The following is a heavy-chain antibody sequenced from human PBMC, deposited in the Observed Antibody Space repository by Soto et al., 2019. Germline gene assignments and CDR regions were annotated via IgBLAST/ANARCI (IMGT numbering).Heavy chain of an antibody. Sequence: QVHLVQSGAEVKKPGASVKVSCQGSGYAFTTYGITWVRQAPGQGLEWMGWISAHNGNTNYAQKLQGRVTVTRDTSTSTAYTELRSLRYDGTAVYYCARGRDGDYWGQGARVTVSS. CDR2: ISAHNGNT. CDR1: GYAFTTYG. J-gene: IGHJ4*02. CDR3: ARGRDGDY. D-gene: IGHD6-6*01. V-gene: IGHV1-18*01.